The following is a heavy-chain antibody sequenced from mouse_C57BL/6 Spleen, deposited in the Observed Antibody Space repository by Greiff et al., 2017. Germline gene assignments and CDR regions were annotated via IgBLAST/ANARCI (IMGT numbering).Heavy chain of an antibody. CDR1: GYTFTSYG. J-gene: IGHJ1*03. V-gene: IGHV1-81*01. CDR3: ARKGSYYSNFEEYFDV. Sequence: QVQLQQSGAELARPGASVKLSCKASGYTFTSYGISWVKQRTGQGLEWIGEIYPRSGNTYYNEKFKGKATLTADKSSSTAYMELRSLTSEDSAVYFCARKGSYYSNFEEYFDVWGTGTTVTVSS. CDR2: IYPRSGNT. D-gene: IGHD2-5*01.